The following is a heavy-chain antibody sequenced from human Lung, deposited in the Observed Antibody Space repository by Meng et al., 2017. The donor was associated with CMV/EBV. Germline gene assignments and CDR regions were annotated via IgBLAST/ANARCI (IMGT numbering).Heavy chain of an antibody. CDR1: GFTFSDFA. CDR3: TKGGGERVTFDAMDV. Sequence: GESLKISCAASGFTFSDFAMSWVRQAPGKGLEWVSVIYSGGRSTSYADSVKGRFTISRDNSKNTLYLQINTLRAEDTAIYYCTKGGGERVTFDAMDVWAQGTXVTVSS. CDR2: IYSGGRST. D-gene: IGHD2-21*02. V-gene: IGHV3-23*03. J-gene: IGHJ6*02.